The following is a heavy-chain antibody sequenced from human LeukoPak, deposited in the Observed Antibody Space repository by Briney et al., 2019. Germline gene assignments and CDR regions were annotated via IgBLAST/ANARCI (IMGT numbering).Heavy chain of an antibody. CDR2: ISSSSSYI. J-gene: IGHJ4*02. D-gene: IGHD2-2*01. Sequence: GGSLRLSCAASGFTFSSYSMNWVRQAPGKGLEWVSSISSSSSYIYYADSVKGRFTISRDNAKNSLYLQMNSLRAEDTAVYYCASEWYCSSTSCYGDGGYWGREPWSPSPQ. CDR1: GFTFSSYS. V-gene: IGHV3-21*01. CDR3: ASEWYCSSTSCYGDGGY.